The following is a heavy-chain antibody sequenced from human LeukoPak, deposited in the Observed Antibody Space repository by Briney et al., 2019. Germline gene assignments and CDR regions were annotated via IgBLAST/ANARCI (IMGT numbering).Heavy chain of an antibody. D-gene: IGHD4-17*01. J-gene: IGHJ4*02. CDR2: INPNSGGT. Sequence: ASVKVSCKASGYTFTGYYMHWVRQAPGQGLEWMGRINPNSGGTNYAQKFQGRVTMTRDTSISTAYMELSRLRSDDTAAYYCARGGTTVTYPSHYWGQGTLVTVSS. V-gene: IGHV1-2*06. CDR1: GYTFTGYY. CDR3: ARGGTTVTYPSHY.